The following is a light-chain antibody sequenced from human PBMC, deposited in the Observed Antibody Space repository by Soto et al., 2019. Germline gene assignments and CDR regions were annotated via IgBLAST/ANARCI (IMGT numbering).Light chain of an antibody. V-gene: IGKV4-1*01. CDR1: QRVFSSSNNKNY. J-gene: IGKJ1*01. Sequence: DIVMTQSPDSLAVSLGERATINCKSSQRVFSSSNNKNYLTWYQQQLGQPPRLLIYLAATRESGVPDRFSGSGTEADFTLTLKSLQAEEIDVYTCQKCYSPPLTFGHGNKEHIK. CDR2: LAA. CDR3: QKCYSPPLT.